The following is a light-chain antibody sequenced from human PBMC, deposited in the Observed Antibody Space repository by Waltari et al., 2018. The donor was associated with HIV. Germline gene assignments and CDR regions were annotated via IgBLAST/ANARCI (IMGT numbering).Light chain of an antibody. Sequence: ETVMTQSPATLSVSPGERAILSCRASQSVGTSVAWYQQRPGQAPRLLISAASTRATGVPARFSGSGSGTEFTLAISSLQSEDFVVYYCQQYSDWPPGVTFGQGTKLDIK. CDR2: AAS. J-gene: IGKJ2*01. CDR3: QQYSDWPPGVT. V-gene: IGKV3-15*01. CDR1: QSVGTS.